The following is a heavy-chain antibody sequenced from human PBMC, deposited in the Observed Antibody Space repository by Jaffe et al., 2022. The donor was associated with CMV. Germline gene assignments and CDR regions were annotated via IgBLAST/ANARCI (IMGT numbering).Heavy chain of an antibody. D-gene: IGHD5-18*01. CDR3: ARDLSSVDTASNGGSDY. Sequence: QVQLVQSGAEVKKPGASVKVSCKASGYTFTSYGISWVRQAPGQGLEWMGWISAYNGNTNYAQKLQGRVTMTTDTSTSTAYMELRSLRSDDTAVYYCARDLSSVDTASNGGSDYWGQGTLVTVSS. V-gene: IGHV1-18*04. CDR2: ISAYNGNT. CDR1: GYTFTSYG. J-gene: IGHJ4*02.